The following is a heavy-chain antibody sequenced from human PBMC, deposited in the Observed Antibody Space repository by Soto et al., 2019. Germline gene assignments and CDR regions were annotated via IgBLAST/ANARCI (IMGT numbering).Heavy chain of an antibody. Sequence: TGGSLRLSCAASGFTFSSYAMHWVRQAPGKGLEWVAVISYDGSSKYYADSVKGRFTISRDNSKNTLYLQMNSLRAEDTAVYYCARDAADCSSTSCYLGIHNWFDPWGQGTLVTVSS. D-gene: IGHD2-2*01. CDR1: GFTFSSYA. CDR3: ARDAADCSSTSCYLGIHNWFDP. J-gene: IGHJ5*02. V-gene: IGHV3-30-3*01. CDR2: ISYDGSSK.